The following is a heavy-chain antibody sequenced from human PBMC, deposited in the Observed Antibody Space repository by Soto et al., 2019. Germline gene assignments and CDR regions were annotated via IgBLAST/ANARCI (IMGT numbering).Heavy chain of an antibody. CDR3: AKDVCSGDTTACYTRLDS. Sequence: HPGGSLRLSCAASGFTFYDYAMHWVRQAPGKGLEWVSLISWDGSRSYYADSVKGRFIISRDNSKESLSLLMTSLGTEDSGLYYCAKDVCSGDTTACYTRLDSWGQGTQVTVYS. J-gene: IGHJ4*02. V-gene: IGHV3-43D*04. D-gene: IGHD2-2*02. CDR1: GFTFYDYA. CDR2: ISWDGSRS.